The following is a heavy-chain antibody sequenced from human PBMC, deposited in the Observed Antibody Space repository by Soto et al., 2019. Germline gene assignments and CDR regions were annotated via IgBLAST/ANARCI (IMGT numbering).Heavy chain of an antibody. CDR2: INSGGTVA. CDR1: GFTYESYA. D-gene: IGHD3-16*02. V-gene: IGHV3-23*01. Sequence: EVQLLESGGGLVQPGGSLRLSCAASGFTYESYAMSWVRQAPGKGLEWVSGINSGGTVAHYADSVKGRFAISRDNPKTTLSLEMNSLRADDTGLYYCAISTCGFGVLFVVPSDYWGQGTLVTVSS. CDR3: AISTCGFGVLFVVPSDY. J-gene: IGHJ4*02.